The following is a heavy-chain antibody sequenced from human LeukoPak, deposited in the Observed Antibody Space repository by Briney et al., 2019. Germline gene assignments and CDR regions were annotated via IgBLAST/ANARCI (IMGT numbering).Heavy chain of an antibody. CDR3: ARGYNNGLDAFDI. V-gene: IGHV1-2*06. CDR1: GYTFTGYY. Sequence: ASVKVSCKASGYTFTGYYMHWVRQAPGQGLEWMGRINPNSGGTNYAQKFQGRVTMTRDTSITTAYMDLSRLRSDDTAVYYCARGYNNGLDAFDIWGQGTMVTVSS. D-gene: IGHD3-10*01. CDR2: INPNSGGT. J-gene: IGHJ3*02.